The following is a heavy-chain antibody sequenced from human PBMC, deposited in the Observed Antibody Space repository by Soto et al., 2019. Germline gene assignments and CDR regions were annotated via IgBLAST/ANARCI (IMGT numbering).Heavy chain of an antibody. V-gene: IGHV4-30-4*01. D-gene: IGHD1-26*01. CDR1: GGSISSGDYY. Sequence: SETLSLTCTVSGGSISSGDYYWSWIRQPPGKGLEWIGYIYYSGSTYYNPSLKSRVTISVDTSKNQFSLKLSSVTAADTAVYYCARGGHIVGATYNYWGQGTLVTVSS. CDR3: ARGGHIVGATYNY. J-gene: IGHJ4*02. CDR2: IYYSGST.